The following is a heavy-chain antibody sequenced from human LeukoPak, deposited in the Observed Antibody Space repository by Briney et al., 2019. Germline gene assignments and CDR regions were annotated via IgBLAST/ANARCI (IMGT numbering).Heavy chain of an antibody. CDR2: IYYSGST. CDR3: ARHFDPWFGHEISSNWFDP. J-gene: IGHJ5*02. D-gene: IGHD3-10*01. V-gene: IGHV4-59*08. Sequence: SETLSLTCTVSGGSITSYYWSWIRQPPGKGLEWIGYIYYSGSTNYNPSLKSRVTISVDTSKNQFSLKLSSVTAADTAVYYCARHFDPWFGHEISSNWFDPWGQGTLVTVSS. CDR1: GGSITSYY.